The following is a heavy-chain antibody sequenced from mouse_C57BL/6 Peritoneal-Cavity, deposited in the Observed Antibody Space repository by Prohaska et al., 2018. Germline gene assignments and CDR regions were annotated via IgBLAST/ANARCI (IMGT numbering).Heavy chain of an antibody. Sequence: QVQLQQSGPELVKPGASVKLSCKASGYTFTSYDINWVKKRPGQGLEWIGWIYPRDGSTKYNEKFKGKSTLTVDTSSSTAYMELHSLTSEDSAVYFCARDDYDAWFAYWGQGTLVTGSA. V-gene: IGHV1-85*01. CDR3: ARDDYDAWFAY. CDR1: GYTFTSYD. J-gene: IGHJ3*01. D-gene: IGHD2-4*01. CDR2: IYPRDGST.